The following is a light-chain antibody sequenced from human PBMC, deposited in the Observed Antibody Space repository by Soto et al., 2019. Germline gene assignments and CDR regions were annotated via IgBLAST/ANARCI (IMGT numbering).Light chain of an antibody. J-gene: IGKJ1*01. Sequence: DIQMTQSPSTLSASVGDRVTITCLASQSISDWLAWFQLKPGKAPKLLIYDASSLESGVPSRFSGSGSGTEFTLTISSLQPDDFATYYCQQYNSYPWTFGQGTKVDI. CDR1: QSISDW. V-gene: IGKV1-5*01. CDR3: QQYNSYPWT. CDR2: DAS.